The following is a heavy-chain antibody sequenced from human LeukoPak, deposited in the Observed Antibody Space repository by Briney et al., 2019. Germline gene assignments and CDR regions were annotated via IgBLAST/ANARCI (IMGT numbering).Heavy chain of an antibody. J-gene: IGHJ4*02. CDR3: ARDGGSAWFLDY. CDR2: ISSSGNTT. CDR1: GFTFSDNY. D-gene: IGHD6-19*01. Sequence: GSLRLSCAASGFTFSDNYMSWIRQAPGKGLEWVSYISSSGNTTKNADSVKGRFTITRDYAKNSLYLQMNSLRAEDTAVYYCARDGGSAWFLDYWGQGTLVIVSS. V-gene: IGHV3-11*04.